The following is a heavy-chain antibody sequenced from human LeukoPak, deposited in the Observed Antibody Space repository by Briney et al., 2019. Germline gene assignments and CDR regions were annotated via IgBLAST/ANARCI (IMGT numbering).Heavy chain of an antibody. CDR3: ARYSYDFWSGYPPEYGMDV. J-gene: IGHJ6*02. CDR2: INPNSGGT. CDR1: GYTFTGYY. D-gene: IGHD3-3*01. V-gene: IGHV1-2*02. Sequence: ASVKVSCKASGYTFTGYYMHWVRQAPGQGLEWMGWINPNSGGTNYAQKFQGRVTMTRDTSISTAYMELSRLRSDDTAVYYCARYSYDFWSGYPPEYGMDVWGQGTKVTVSS.